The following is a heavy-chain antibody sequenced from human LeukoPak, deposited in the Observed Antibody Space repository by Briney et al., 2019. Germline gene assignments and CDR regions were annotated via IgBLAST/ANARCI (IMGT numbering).Heavy chain of an antibody. D-gene: IGHD2-15*01. CDR2: TYYRSKWYN. V-gene: IGHV6-1*01. J-gene: IGHJ5*02. CDR1: GDSVSSNSAA. Sequence: SPTLSLTFAISGDSVSSNSAAWNWIRQSPSRGLEWLGSTYYRSKWYNDYAGSVKSRITINPDTSKNQFSLQLSSVTPGDTAVYYCARVVGYCSGGSCYDNWFDPWGQGTLVTVSS. CDR3: ARVVGYCSGGSCYDNWFDP.